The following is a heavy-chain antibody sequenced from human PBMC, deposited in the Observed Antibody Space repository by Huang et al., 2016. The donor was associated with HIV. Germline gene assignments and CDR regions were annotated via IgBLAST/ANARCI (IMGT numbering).Heavy chain of an antibody. V-gene: IGHV3-43*01. J-gene: IGHJ4*02. CDR1: GFTFEDYS. Sequence: EVHLVESGGVVVQPGGSLRLSCVASGFTFEDYSMNWVRQSPGEGLEWVALINWDGASTYYADSVKGRFTVSRDNSKNSLYLQMNSLRTEDTALYYCAKDKRWQWLGYYFDYWGQGTLVTVSS. CDR2: INWDGAST. CDR3: AKDKRWQWLGYYFDY. D-gene: IGHD6-19*01.